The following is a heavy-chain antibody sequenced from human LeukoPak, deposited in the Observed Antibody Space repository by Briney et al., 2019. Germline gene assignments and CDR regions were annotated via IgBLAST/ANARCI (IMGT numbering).Heavy chain of an antibody. CDR2: IHYSGRT. CDR1: GASISCSY. V-gene: IGHV4-59*01. CDR3: ARGYFDSSGYSNTFDI. J-gene: IGHJ3*02. Sequence: SETLSLTCIVSGASISCSYWSWIRQPPGKRLEWIGYIHYSGRTNYNPSLESRVTISVDTSMNHFSLRLSSVTAADTAFYYCARGYFDSSGYSNTFDIWGQGTMVTVSS. D-gene: IGHD3-22*01.